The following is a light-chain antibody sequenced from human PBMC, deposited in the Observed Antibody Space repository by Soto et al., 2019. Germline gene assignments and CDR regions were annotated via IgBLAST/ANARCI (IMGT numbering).Light chain of an antibody. J-gene: IGKJ4*01. CDR3: QQYGSSPGT. Sequence: VMKQSAATLSVSPGERATLSCRASQTISSNLAWYQQKPGQAPRLLMFRTSTRATGIPARFSGSGSGTEFTLTISSLQSEDFAVYYCQQYGSSPGTFRGGTKVDIK. CDR2: RTS. V-gene: IGKV3D-15*02. CDR1: QTISSN.